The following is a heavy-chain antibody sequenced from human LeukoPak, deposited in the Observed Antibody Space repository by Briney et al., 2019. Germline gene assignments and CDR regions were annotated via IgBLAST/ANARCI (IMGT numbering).Heavy chain of an antibody. CDR3: TTEVSERATDGTFDI. CDR2: IKTKADGLTT. V-gene: IGHV3-15*01. Sequence: GGSLRLSCAASGFTFSNAWMSWVRQAPGKGLEWVGRIKTKADGLTTDYSAPVKGRITISRDDSKNTLYLLMSSLKPADTAVYYCTTEVSERATDGTFDIWGQGTMVTVSS. CDR1: GFTFSNAW. J-gene: IGHJ3*02. D-gene: IGHD2-15*01.